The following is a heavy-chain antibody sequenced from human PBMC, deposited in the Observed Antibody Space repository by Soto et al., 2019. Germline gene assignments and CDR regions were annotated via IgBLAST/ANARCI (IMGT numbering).Heavy chain of an antibody. Sequence: QVQLQESGPGLLKPSETLSITCTVSGGSISSYFYIWVRQPPGKGLEWIWSVYYTGTTDYNPSLKSRVTISVDTSKTPFSLNLRSVTAADTAVYYCARDLAAVPRAFDYWGRGTLVTVSS. D-gene: IGHD6-13*01. V-gene: IGHV4-59*01. CDR2: VYYTGTT. CDR1: GGSISSYF. CDR3: ARDLAAVPRAFDY. J-gene: IGHJ4*02.